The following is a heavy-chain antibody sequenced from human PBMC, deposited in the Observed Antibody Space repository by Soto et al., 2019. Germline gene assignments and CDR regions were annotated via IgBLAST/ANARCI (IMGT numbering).Heavy chain of an antibody. CDR2: MNPSTGNT. J-gene: IGHJ5*02. CDR3: ARARIIVAGGFDP. D-gene: IGHD6-19*01. CDR1: GYTFTSYD. Sequence: QVQLVQSGAEVKKPGASVKVSCKASGYTFTSYDIIWVRQATGQGLEWMGWMNPSTGNTDSAEKFQGRLTMTRNTSISTVYLELRRLSFGYTAVYYRARARIIVAGGFDPWGQGTLVTVSS. V-gene: IGHV1-8*01.